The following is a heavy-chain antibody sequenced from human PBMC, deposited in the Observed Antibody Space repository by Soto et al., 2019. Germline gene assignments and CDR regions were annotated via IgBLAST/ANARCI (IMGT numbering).Heavy chain of an antibody. CDR3: ARHPSRRYYDSSGYYYPLVYGMDV. Sequence: SETLSLTCTVSGGSISSYYWSWIRQSPGKGLEWIGYIYYSGSTNYNPSLKSRVTISVDTSKNQFSLKLSSVTAADTAVYYCARHPSRRYYDSSGYYYPLVYGMDVWGQGTTVTVSS. CDR1: GGSISSYY. D-gene: IGHD3-22*01. V-gene: IGHV4-59*08. J-gene: IGHJ6*02. CDR2: IYYSGST.